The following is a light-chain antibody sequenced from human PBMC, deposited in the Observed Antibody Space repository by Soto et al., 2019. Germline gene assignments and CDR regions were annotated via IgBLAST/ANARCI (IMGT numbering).Light chain of an antibody. V-gene: IGKV3-20*01. CDR3: HQYGSSPRT. CDR1: QSVSSNY. CDR2: GAS. Sequence: EIVLTQSPGTLSLSPGDGATLSCRASQSVSSNYLAWYQLKPGQAPRLLIYGASIRATGIPDRFSGSGSGTDFTLTIRRLEPEDFAMYFCHQYGSSPRTFGQGTKVGIK. J-gene: IGKJ1*01.